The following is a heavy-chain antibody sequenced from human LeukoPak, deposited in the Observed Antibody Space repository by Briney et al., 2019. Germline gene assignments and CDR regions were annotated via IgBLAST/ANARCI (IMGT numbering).Heavy chain of an antibody. CDR1: GGSISSGGYS. CDR2: IYHSGST. J-gene: IGHJ5*02. Sequence: PSETLSLTCAVSGGSISSGGYSWSWIRQPPGKGLEWIGYIYHSGSTYYNPSLKSRVTISVDRSKNQFSLKLSSVTAADTAFYYCARDRGGPNWFDPWGQGTLVTVSS. V-gene: IGHV4-30-2*01. CDR3: ARDRGGPNWFDP. D-gene: IGHD3-10*01.